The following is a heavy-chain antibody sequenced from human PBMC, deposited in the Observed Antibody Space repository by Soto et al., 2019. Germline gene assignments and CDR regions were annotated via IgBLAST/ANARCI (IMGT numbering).Heavy chain of an antibody. CDR1: GFSLSTSGVG. CDR3: AHAHHHYYGMDV. CDR2: IYWDDDK. V-gene: IGHV2-5*02. J-gene: IGHJ6*02. Sequence: QITLKESGPTLVKPTQTLTLTCTFSGFSLSTSGVGVGWIRQPPGKALEWLALIYWDDDKRYSPSLKSRLTITKNTSKNQVVLTMTNMDPVDTATYYRAHAHHHYYGMDVWGQGTTVTVSS.